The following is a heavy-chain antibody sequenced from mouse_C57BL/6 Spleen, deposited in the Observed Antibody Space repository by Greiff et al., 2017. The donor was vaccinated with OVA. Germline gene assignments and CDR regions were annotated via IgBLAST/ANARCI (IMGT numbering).Heavy chain of an antibody. J-gene: IGHJ2*01. CDR2: IYPGNSDT. D-gene: IGHD2-4*01. Sequence: VQLKQSGTVLARPGASVKMSCKTSGYTFTSYWMHWVKQRPGQGLEWIGAIYPGNSDTSYNQKFKGKAKLTAVTSASTAYMELSSLTNEDSAVYYCTGIYYDYDEAYYFDYWGQGTTLTVSS. CDR3: TGIYYDYDEAYYFDY. CDR1: GYTFTSYW. V-gene: IGHV1-5*01.